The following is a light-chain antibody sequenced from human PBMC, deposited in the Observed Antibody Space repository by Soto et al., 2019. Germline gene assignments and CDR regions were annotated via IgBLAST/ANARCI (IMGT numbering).Light chain of an antibody. CDR1: NIGSKS. Sequence: SYELTQPPSVSVAPGQTARITCGGNNIGSKSVHWYQQKPGQAPVLVVYDDFDRPSGIPERFSGSNSGNTATLTISRVEAGDEADYYCQVWDSSSDHLVFGGGTKLT. CDR3: QVWDSSSDHLV. J-gene: IGLJ2*01. CDR2: DDF. V-gene: IGLV3-21*02.